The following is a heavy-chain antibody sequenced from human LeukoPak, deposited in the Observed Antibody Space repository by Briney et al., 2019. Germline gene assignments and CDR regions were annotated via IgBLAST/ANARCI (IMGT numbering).Heavy chain of an antibody. CDR1: GFTFSIYE. V-gene: IGHV3-48*01. Sequence: GGSLRLSCAASGFTFSIYEMNWVRQAPGKGLEWVSYISSTSSTVYYADSVKGRFTISRDNVKNSLYLQMNSLRAEDTAVYYCARGRDSSSSYPGYWGQGTLVTVSS. J-gene: IGHJ4*02. CDR2: ISSTSSTV. D-gene: IGHD6-6*01. CDR3: ARGRDSSSSYPGY.